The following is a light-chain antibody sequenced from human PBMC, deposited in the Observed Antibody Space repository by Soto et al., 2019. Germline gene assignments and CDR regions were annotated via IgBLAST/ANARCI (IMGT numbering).Light chain of an antibody. CDR1: SSDIGNYNR. CDR3: NSYTSSSTYV. V-gene: IGLV2-18*02. Sequence: QSVLTQPPSVSGSPGQSVTISCTGTSSDIGNYNRVSWYQQPPGTAPKLMIYEGSNRPLGVPDRFSGSKSGNTASLTISGLQAEDEADYYCNSYTSSSTYVFGTGTKLTVL. J-gene: IGLJ1*01. CDR2: EGS.